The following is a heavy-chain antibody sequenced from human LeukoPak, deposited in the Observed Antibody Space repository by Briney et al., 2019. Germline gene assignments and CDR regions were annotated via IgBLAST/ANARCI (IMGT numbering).Heavy chain of an antibody. V-gene: IGHV1-18*01. J-gene: IGHJ5*02. D-gene: IGHD6-13*01. CDR1: GYTFTRYG. CDR2: ISAYNGNT. Sequence: ASLKVSCKASGYTFTRYGISWVRQAPGQSLEWMGWISAYNGNTNYAQKVQGRVTMTTDTSTSTAYMELRSLRSDDTAVYYCARGLARKGGIAAVWVWCDPWGLGTLVTVSS. CDR3: ARGLARKGGIAAVWVWCDP.